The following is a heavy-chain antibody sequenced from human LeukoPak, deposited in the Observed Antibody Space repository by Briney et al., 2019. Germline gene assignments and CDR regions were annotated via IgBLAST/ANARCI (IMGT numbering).Heavy chain of an antibody. CDR3: ACSGPYSNGGVMTDY. D-gene: IGHD6-19*01. V-gene: IGHV3-66*01. CDR1: GLIVSSNY. Sequence: GGSLRLSCAASGLIVSSNYMSWVRHAPGKGLELVSITYSDGKTNYADSVKGRFTISRDNSKNTLSLQMNSLRAEDTAVYYCACSGPYSNGGVMTDYWGQGTLVTVSS. CDR2: TYSDGKT. J-gene: IGHJ4*02.